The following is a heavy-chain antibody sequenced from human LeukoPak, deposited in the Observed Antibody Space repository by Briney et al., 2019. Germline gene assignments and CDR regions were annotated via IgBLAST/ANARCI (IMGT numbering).Heavy chain of an antibody. D-gene: IGHD1-1*01. Sequence: PGGSLRLSCAASAMSWVRQAPVRGLEWVASMKGGGADTFYADFAKGRFTLSRDDSRNTVYLQLNSLRVEDTAVYYCARANWVSNADAVSRGQGTLVTVSS. CDR3: ARANWVSNADAVS. CDR1: A. V-gene: IGHV3-23*01. CDR2: MKGGGADT. J-gene: IGHJ4*02.